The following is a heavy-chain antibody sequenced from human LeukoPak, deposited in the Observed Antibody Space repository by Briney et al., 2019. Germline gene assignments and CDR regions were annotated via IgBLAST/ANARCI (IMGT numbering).Heavy chain of an antibody. Sequence: SCKASGGTFSSYAMSWVRQAPGKGLEWVSAISGSGGSTYYADSVKGRFTISRDNSKNTLYLQMNSLRAEDTAVYYCAKDSRPSSWYYYGMDVWGQGTTVTVSS. CDR3: AKDSRPSSWYYYGMDV. D-gene: IGHD6-13*01. V-gene: IGHV3-23*01. J-gene: IGHJ6*02. CDR1: GGTFSSYA. CDR2: ISGSGGST.